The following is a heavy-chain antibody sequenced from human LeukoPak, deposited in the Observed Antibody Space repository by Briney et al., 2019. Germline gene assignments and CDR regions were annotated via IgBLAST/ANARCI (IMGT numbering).Heavy chain of an antibody. Sequence: ASVKVSCKASGGTFSSYAISWVRQAPGQGLEWMGRIIPILGIANYAQKFQGRVTITADKSTSTAYMELSSLRSEDTAVYYCASDFYGDPDDYWGQGTLVTVSS. D-gene: IGHD4-17*01. V-gene: IGHV1-69*04. J-gene: IGHJ4*02. CDR2: IIPILGIA. CDR3: ASDFYGDPDDY. CDR1: GGTFSSYA.